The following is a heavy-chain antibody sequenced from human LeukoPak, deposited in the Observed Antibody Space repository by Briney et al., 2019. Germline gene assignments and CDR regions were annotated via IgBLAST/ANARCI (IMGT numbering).Heavy chain of an antibody. CDR3: ARYDYSSYYGMDV. CDR1: GFTFSSYS. Sequence: GGSLRLSCAVSGFTFSSYSMNWVRQAPGKGLEWVSSISSSIGYIYYADSVKGRFTISRDNAKNSLYLQMNSLRAEDTAVYCCARYDYSSYYGMDVWGQGTTVTVSS. J-gene: IGHJ6*02. V-gene: IGHV3-21*01. D-gene: IGHD4-11*01. CDR2: ISSSIGYI.